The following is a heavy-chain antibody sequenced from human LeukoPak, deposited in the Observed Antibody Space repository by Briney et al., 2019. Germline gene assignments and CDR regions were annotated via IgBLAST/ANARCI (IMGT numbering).Heavy chain of an antibody. D-gene: IGHD1-26*01. Sequence: SQTLSLTCTVSGGSISSGGYYWSWIRQPPGKGLEWIEYIYHSGSTYYNPSLKSRVTISVDRSKNQFSLKLSSVTAADTAVYYCARERRAFSGSENAFDIWGQGTMVTVSS. CDR2: IYHSGST. J-gene: IGHJ3*02. V-gene: IGHV4-30-2*01. CDR1: GGSISSGGYY. CDR3: ARERRAFSGSENAFDI.